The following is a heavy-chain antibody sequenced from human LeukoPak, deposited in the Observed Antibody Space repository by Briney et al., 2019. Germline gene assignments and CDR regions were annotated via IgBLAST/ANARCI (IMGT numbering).Heavy chain of an antibody. V-gene: IGHV3-69-1*02. J-gene: IGHJ4*02. Sequence: GGSLRLSCAASRFTFANYALNWFRHTPGKGLEWLSYISSTSAIYYADSVKGRFTISRDNAKKSLYLQMNSLRAEDTAVYYCARDDKWAFDYWGQGTLVTVSS. CDR1: RFTFANYA. CDR2: ISSTSAI. D-gene: IGHD1-26*01. CDR3: ARDDKWAFDY.